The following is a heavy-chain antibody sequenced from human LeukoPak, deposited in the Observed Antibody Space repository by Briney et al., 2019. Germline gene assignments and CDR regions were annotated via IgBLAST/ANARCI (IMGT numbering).Heavy chain of an antibody. CDR2: ISSSSSTI. D-gene: IGHD3-22*01. Sequence: GGSLRLSCAASGFTFSSYAMSWVRQAPGKGLEWVSYISSSSSTIYYADSVKGRFTISRDNAKNSLYLQMNSLRAEDTAVYYCAREWYYYDSSGPGYYYYGMDVWGQGTTVTVSS. CDR3: AREWYYYDSSGPGYYYYGMDV. J-gene: IGHJ6*02. V-gene: IGHV3-48*04. CDR1: GFTFSSYA.